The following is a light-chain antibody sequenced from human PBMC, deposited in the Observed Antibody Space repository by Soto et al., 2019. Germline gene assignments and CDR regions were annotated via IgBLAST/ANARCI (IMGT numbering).Light chain of an antibody. J-gene: IGKJ5*01. Sequence: DIQMTQSPSSLSASVGDRVTITCRASQSISSYLNWYQQKPGKAPKLLIYAASRLRPGVPSRFSGSGSGTDFTLTITTLQPEDFATYFCQQSNIMATFGQGTRLEIK. V-gene: IGKV1-39*01. CDR2: AAS. CDR1: QSISSY. CDR3: QQSNIMAT.